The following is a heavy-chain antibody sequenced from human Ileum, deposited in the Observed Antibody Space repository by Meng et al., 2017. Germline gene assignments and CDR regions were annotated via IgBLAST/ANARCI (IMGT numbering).Heavy chain of an antibody. Sequence: QGKLGQAWGEVKKPGASVEVSCKAPGYTFTSYEINWVRQATGQGLEWMGWMNPNSGNTEYVQKFQGRVTMTRNTSISTAYMELSSLRSEDTAVYYCARVRDNEFDLWGQGTLVTVSS. CDR2: MNPNSGNT. CDR3: ARVRDNEFDL. V-gene: IGHV1-8*01. D-gene: IGHD2-21*01. CDR1: GYTFTSYE. J-gene: IGHJ5*02.